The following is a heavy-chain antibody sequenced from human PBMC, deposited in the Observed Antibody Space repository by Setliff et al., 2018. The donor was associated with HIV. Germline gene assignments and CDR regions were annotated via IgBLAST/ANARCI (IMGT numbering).Heavy chain of an antibody. Sequence: SETLSLTCSVSGDSISSGSYYWSWIRLPAGKGLEWIGQIHTTGRTNYNPSLKSRVTISVDRSKNQFSLNLSSVTAADTALYYCASLFHDTSAPWLYYFDYWGQGTLVTVSS. J-gene: IGHJ4*02. CDR1: GDSISSGSYY. V-gene: IGHV4-61*09. CDR2: IHTTGRT. D-gene: IGHD3-22*01. CDR3: ASLFHDTSAPWLYYFDY.